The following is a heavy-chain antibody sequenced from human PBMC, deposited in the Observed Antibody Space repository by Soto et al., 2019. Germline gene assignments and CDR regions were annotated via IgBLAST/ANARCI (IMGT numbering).Heavy chain of an antibody. CDR2: IYYSGNI. V-gene: IGHV4-31*03. CDR3: AATPISARGYFDY. D-gene: IGHD1-26*01. CDR1: SGSISGGVYY. Sequence: PSETLSLTCTVSSGSISGGVYYWSWIRQHPGKGLEWIGYIYYSGNIHYNPSLKSRLTISVDTSKNQFSLNLSSVSAADTAVYYCAATPISARGYFDYWGQGSLVTVSS. J-gene: IGHJ4*02.